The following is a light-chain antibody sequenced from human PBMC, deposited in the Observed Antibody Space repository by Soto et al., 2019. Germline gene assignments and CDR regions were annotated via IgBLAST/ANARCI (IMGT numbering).Light chain of an antibody. V-gene: IGKV3-20*01. CDR3: QQYGDSPFT. Sequence: EIVLTQSPGTLSLSPGERATLSCRASQSISNYLAWYQQKPGQAPRLLIYGASSRATGIPDRFSGRGSGTDFTLTISRLEPEDFALYYCQQYGDSPFTFGQGTKVDNK. J-gene: IGKJ1*01. CDR2: GAS. CDR1: QSISNY.